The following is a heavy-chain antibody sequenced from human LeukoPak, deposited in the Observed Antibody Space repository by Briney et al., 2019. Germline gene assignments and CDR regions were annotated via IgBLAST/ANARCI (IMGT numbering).Heavy chain of an antibody. D-gene: IGHD5-24*01. CDR2: IIPIFGTA. Sequence: RASVKVSCKASGGTFSSYAISWVRQAPGQGLEWMGGIIPIFGTANYAQKFQGRVTITADKSTSTAYMELSSLRSEDTAVYYCATRTPEMATRSFTYYFDYWGQGTLVTVSS. CDR3: ATRTPEMATRSFTYYFDY. CDR1: GGTFSSYA. V-gene: IGHV1-69*06. J-gene: IGHJ4*02.